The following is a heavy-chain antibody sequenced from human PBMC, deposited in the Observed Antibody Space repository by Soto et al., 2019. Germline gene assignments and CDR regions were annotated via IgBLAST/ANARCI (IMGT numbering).Heavy chain of an antibody. V-gene: IGHV3-21*01. CDR2: ISSSSSYI. CDR1: GFTFSSYS. J-gene: IGHJ4*02. D-gene: IGHD3-22*01. CDR3: ARDMITMIVVVNPPFGY. Sequence: PGGSLRLSCAASGFTFSSYSMNWVRQAPGKGLEWVSSISSSSSYIYYADSVKGRFTISRDNAKNSLYLQMNSLRAEDTAVYYCARDMITMIVVVNPPFGYWGQGTLVTVSS.